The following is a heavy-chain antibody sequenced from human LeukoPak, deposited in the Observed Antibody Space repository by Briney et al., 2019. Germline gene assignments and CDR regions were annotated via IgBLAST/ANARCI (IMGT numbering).Heavy chain of an antibody. CDR1: VGTFSGHY. V-gene: IGHV4-34*08. CDR3: GRLGSNGWQYYPGLDV. CDR2: IDHTGKS. Sequence: PSETLSLTCAVYVGTFSGHYWSWIRQAPGKGLEWIGEIDHTGKSNYKSALKSRVTMAVDTSRNQFSLKLSSLTAADTAVYFCGRLGSNGWQYYPGLDVWGQGTTVTVSS. J-gene: IGHJ6*02. D-gene: IGHD6-19*01.